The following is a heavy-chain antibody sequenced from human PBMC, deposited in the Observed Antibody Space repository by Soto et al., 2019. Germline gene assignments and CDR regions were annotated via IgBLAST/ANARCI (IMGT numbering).Heavy chain of an antibody. CDR1: GYTFTSYA. J-gene: IGHJ6*02. CDR2: INAGNGNT. V-gene: IGHV1-3*01. D-gene: IGHD3-10*01. Sequence: RASVKVSCKASGYTFTSYAMHWVRQAPGQRLEWMGWINAGNGNTKYSQKFQGRVTITRDTSASTAYMELSSLRSEDTAVYYCARDSRLGSGSYGPPDYGMDVWGQGTTVTVSS. CDR3: ARDSRLGSGSYGPPDYGMDV.